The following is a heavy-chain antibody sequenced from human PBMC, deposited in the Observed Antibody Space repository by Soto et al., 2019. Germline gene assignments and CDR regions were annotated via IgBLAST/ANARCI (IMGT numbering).Heavy chain of an antibody. CDR3: AKARKYSSPYDS. Sequence: PWGSLRLSCATSGFMFGSYAMNWVRQAPGKGLEWVSVISGGGSTTNYADSVRGRFTTSRDSSTDTVYLQMYSLRVEDTAVYYCAKARKYSSPYDSWGQGTLVTVSS. D-gene: IGHD6-19*01. CDR2: ISGGGSTT. J-gene: IGHJ5*01. CDR1: GFMFGSYA. V-gene: IGHV3-23*01.